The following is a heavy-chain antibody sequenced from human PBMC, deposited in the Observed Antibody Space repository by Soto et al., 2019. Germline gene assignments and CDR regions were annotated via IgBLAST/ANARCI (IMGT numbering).Heavy chain of an antibody. J-gene: IGHJ4*02. V-gene: IGHV1-2*04. CDR2: INPNSGGT. Sequence: GASVKVSCKASGHTFTSYGISWVRQAPGQGLEWMGWINPNSGGTNYAQKFQGWVTMTRDTSISTAYMELSRLRSDDTAVYYCARGPDFDYWGQGTLVTVSS. CDR3: ARGPDFDY. CDR1: GHTFTSYG.